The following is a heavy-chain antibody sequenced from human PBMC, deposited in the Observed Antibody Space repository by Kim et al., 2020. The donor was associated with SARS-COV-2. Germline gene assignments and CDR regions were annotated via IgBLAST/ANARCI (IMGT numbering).Heavy chain of an antibody. Sequence: SVKVSCKASGGTFSSYAISWVRQAPGQGLEWMVGIIPIFGTANYAQKFQGRVTITADESTSTAYMELSSLRSEDTAVYYCARSLLERITIFGVVRIGGANWGQGTLVTVSS. J-gene: IGHJ4*02. D-gene: IGHD3-3*01. CDR1: GGTFSSYA. V-gene: IGHV1-69*13. CDR3: ARSLLERITIFGVVRIGGAN. CDR2: IIPIFGTA.